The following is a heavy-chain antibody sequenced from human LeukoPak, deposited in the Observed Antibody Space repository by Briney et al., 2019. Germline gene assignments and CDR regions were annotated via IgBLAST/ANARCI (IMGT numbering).Heavy chain of an antibody. D-gene: IGHD1-26*01. CDR2: IYYSGST. J-gene: IGHJ3*02. CDR1: GGSISSSSYY. CDR3: ARQTDPKQWELERGAFDI. V-gene: IGHV4-39*01. Sequence: SETLSLTCTVSGGSISSSSYYWGWIRQPPGKGLEWIGSIYYSGSTYYNPSLKSRVTISVDTSKNQFSLKLSSVTAADTAVYYCARQTDPKQWELERGAFDIWGQGTMVTVSS.